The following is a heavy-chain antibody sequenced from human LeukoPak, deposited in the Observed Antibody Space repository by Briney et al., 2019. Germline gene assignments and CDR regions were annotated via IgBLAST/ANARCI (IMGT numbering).Heavy chain of an antibody. CDR3: ASSIAAAGTYYYYGMDV. Sequence: SETLSLTCTVSGGSISSYYWSWIRQPPGKGREWIGYIYYSGSTNYNPSLKSRVTISVDTSKNQFSLKLSSVTAADTAVYYCASSIAAAGTYYYYGMDVWGKGTTVTVSS. CDR2: IYYSGST. J-gene: IGHJ6*04. CDR1: GGSISSYY. V-gene: IGHV4-59*01. D-gene: IGHD6-13*01.